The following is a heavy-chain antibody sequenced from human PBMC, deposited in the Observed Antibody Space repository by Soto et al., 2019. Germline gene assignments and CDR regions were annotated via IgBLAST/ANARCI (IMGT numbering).Heavy chain of an antibody. CDR2: ITPGGGIT. J-gene: IGHJ4*02. D-gene: IGHD6-13*01. CDR3: AKVLSELVPRYFDT. Sequence: QVQLVQSGAEVKKPGASVRVSCKASGYTFTTYDIHWVRQAPGLGIEWMGIITPGGGITSYAQKFKGRITMTRDRSTSTVYMELSSLRSEDTAMYYCAKVLSELVPRYFDTWGQGTLVTVSS. V-gene: IGHV1-46*01. CDR1: GYTFTTYD.